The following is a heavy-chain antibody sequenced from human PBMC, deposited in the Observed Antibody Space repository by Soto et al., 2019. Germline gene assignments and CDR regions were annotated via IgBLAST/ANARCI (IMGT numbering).Heavy chain of an antibody. J-gene: IGHJ4*02. CDR1: GYTFTSYD. V-gene: IGHV1-8*01. Sequence: ASVKVSCKASGYTFTSYDINWVRQATGQGLEWMGWMNPNSGNTGYAQKFQGRVTMTRNTSISTAYMELSSLRSEDTAVYYCARPDDYIWGSYRYTVAFDYWGQGTLVTVS. CDR3: ARPDDYIWGSYRYTVAFDY. CDR2: MNPNSGNT. D-gene: IGHD3-16*02.